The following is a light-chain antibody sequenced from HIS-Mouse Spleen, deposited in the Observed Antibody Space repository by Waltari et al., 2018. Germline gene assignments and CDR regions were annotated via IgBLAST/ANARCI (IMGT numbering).Light chain of an antibody. CDR3: YSTDSSGNHRV. V-gene: IGLV3-10*01. CDR2: EDS. CDR1: ALPKKY. J-gene: IGLJ2*01. Sequence: SYELTQPPPVSVSPGQTARITCSGDALPKKYPYWYQQKSGQPPVLVIHEDSKRPSGIPERFSGSSSGTMATLTISGAQVEDEADYYCYSTDSSGNHRVFGGGTKLTVL.